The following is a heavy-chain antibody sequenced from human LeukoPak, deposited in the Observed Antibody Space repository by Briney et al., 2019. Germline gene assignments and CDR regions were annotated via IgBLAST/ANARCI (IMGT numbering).Heavy chain of an antibody. CDR1: GGSIITNDYW. CDR2: IDHAGTT. D-gene: IGHD5-24*01. V-gene: IGHV4-39*07. CDR3: ARVEDGYKFDY. Sequence: SETLSLTCVVSGGSIITNDYWWGWIRQPPGKGLEWIGTIDHAGTTFYNVSLKSRVTISVDTPNNQFSLKLSSVTAADTAVYYCARVEDGYKFDYWGQGTLVTVSS. J-gene: IGHJ4*02.